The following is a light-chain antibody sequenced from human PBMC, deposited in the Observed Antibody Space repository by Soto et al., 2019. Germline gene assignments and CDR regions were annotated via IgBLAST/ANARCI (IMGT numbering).Light chain of an antibody. CDR2: GAS. CDR3: QQYGSSPWT. V-gene: IGKV3-20*01. Sequence: EIVLTQFPGTRSLSPGERATLSCRASQSVSSSYLAWYQQKPGQAPRLLIYGASSRATGIPDRFSGSGSGTDFTLTISRLEPEDFAVYYCQQYGSSPWTFGQGTKVDIK. CDR1: QSVSSSY. J-gene: IGKJ1*01.